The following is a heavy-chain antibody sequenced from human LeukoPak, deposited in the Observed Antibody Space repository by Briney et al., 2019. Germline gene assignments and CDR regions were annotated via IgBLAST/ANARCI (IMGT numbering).Heavy chain of an antibody. V-gene: IGHV3-74*01. CDR3: ARDPYSNSHPLDY. CDR1: GFTFSSYW. CDR2: INSDGSST. D-gene: IGHD4-11*01. Sequence: PGGSLRLSCAASGFTFSSYWMHWVRQAPGKGLVWVSRINSDGSSTSYADYVKGRFTISRDNAKNTLYLQMNSLSAEDTAVYYCARDPYSNSHPLDYWGQGTLVTVSS. J-gene: IGHJ4*02.